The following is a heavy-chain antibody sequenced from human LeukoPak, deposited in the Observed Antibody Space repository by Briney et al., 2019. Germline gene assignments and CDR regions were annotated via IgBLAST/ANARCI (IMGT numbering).Heavy chain of an antibody. CDR2: IYPGDSDT. D-gene: IGHD3-10*01. V-gene: IGHV5-51*01. Sequence: GESLKISCKCSGYSFTSYWIAWVRQMPGKGLEWMGVIYPGDSDTRYSPSFQGQVTISADKSISTAYLQWSSLKASDTALYYCARLYYDSGSYYKPYYFDYWGQGTLVTVSS. J-gene: IGHJ4*02. CDR3: ARLYYDSGSYYKPYYFDY. CDR1: GYSFTSYW.